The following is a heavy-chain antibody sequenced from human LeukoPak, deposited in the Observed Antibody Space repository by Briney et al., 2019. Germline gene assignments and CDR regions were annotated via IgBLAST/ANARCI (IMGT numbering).Heavy chain of an antibody. Sequence: PSETLSLTCAVYGGSFSGYYWSWIRQPPGKGLEWIGEIHPSGITSFNPSLKSRASISADTSKNQFSLKLTSVTAADTALYYCSRGRDQSKTGDYWGQGTLVTVSS. CDR2: IHPSGIT. V-gene: IGHV4-34*01. CDR1: GGSFSGYY. J-gene: IGHJ4*02. CDR3: SRGRDQSKTGDY. D-gene: IGHD2-2*01.